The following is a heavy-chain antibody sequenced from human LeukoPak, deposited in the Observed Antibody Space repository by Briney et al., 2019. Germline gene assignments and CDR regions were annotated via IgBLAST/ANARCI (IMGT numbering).Heavy chain of an antibody. CDR2: IYYDGNT. J-gene: IGHJ5*02. V-gene: IGHV4-28*01. D-gene: IGHD3-3*01. Sequence: SETLSLTCAVSGFSISSNNWWGWIRQPPGKGLEWIGYIYYDGNTYYNPSLKSRVAMSVDTSKNQFSLKLSSVTAVDTAVYYCAKKVAGVGYFDPWGQGTLVTVSS. CDR3: AKKVAGVGYFDP. CDR1: GFSISSNNW.